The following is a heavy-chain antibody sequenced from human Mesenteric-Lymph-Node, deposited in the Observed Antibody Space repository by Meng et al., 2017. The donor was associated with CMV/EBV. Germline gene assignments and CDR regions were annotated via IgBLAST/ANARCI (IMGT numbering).Heavy chain of an antibody. CDR3: ARPHYYGSGSSPWFDP. Sequence: LQLQESGPGLVKPSETLSLPCTVTGGSISSSSYYWGRIRQPPGKGLEWIGSNYYSGSTYYNPSLKSRVTISVDTSKNQFSLKLSSVTAADTAVYYCARPHYYGSGSSPWFDPWGQGTLVTVSS. J-gene: IGHJ5*02. V-gene: IGHV4-39*01. CDR1: GGSISSSSYY. CDR2: NYYSGST. D-gene: IGHD3-10*01.